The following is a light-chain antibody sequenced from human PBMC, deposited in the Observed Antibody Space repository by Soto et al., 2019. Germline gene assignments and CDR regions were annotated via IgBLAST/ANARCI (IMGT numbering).Light chain of an antibody. V-gene: IGKV3-11*01. J-gene: IGKJ2*02. Sequence: EIVLTQSPATLSLSPGERATLSCRASQSVSSYLAWYQQKPGQAPRLLIYDASNRTTGIPARFSGGGSGTDFSPSISSLEPEDFAVYYCQQRSNWPRGTFGQGTKLEIK. CDR3: QQRSNWPRGT. CDR1: QSVSSY. CDR2: DAS.